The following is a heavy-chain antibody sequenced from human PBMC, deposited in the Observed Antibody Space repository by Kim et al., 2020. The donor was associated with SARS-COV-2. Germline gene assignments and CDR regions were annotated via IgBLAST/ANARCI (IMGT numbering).Heavy chain of an antibody. CDR2: IKQDGSEK. CDR3: ARLTVSYSSWYFDL. D-gene: IGHD6-13*01. J-gene: IGHJ2*01. Sequence: GGSLRLSCAASGFTFSSYWMSWVRQAPGKGLEWVANIKQDGSEKYYVDSVKGRFTISRDNAKNSLYLQMNSLRAEDTAVYYCARLTVSYSSWYFDLWGRGTLVTVSS. V-gene: IGHV3-7*01. CDR1: GFTFSSYW.